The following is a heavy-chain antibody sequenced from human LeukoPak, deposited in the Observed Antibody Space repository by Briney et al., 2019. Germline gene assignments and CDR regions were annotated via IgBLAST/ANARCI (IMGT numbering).Heavy chain of an antibody. Sequence: GSSVKASCKASGGTFSSYVISWVRQAPGQALEWMGGIIPIFGTANYAQKFQGRLPLTAGESTSTADMELSSRRTEETAVYYCARGSGYDSNDYWGQGTMVTVSS. CDR3: ARGSGYDSNDY. CDR1: GGTFSSYV. J-gene: IGHJ4*02. CDR2: IIPIFGTA. V-gene: IGHV1-69*01. D-gene: IGHD3-22*01.